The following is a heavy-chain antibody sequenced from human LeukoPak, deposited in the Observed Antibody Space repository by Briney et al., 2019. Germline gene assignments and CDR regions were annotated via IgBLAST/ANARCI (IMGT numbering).Heavy chain of an antibody. Sequence: GGSLRLSCAASGFTFSRNGMHWVRQAPGKGLEWVTFIRYDGSNQYYADSVKGRFTISRDNSKNTLYLQMHSLRAEDTAVYYCAKSNWNDAANWFDPWGQETLVTVSS. CDR3: AKSNWNDAANWFDP. CDR1: GFTFSRNG. D-gene: IGHD1-20*01. J-gene: IGHJ5*02. V-gene: IGHV3-30*02. CDR2: IRYDGSNQ.